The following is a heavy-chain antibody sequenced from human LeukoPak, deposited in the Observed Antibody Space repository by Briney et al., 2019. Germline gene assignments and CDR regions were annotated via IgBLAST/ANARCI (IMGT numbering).Heavy chain of an antibody. J-gene: IGHJ4*02. Sequence: SETLSLTCTVSGYSISSGYYWGWIRQPPGKGLEWIGSIYHSGSTYYNPSLKSRVTISVDTSKNQFSPKLSSVTAADMAVYYCARYSRDLRHRTPIDYWGQGTLVTVSS. V-gene: IGHV4-38-2*02. CDR2: IYHSGST. CDR1: GYSISSGYY. CDR3: ARYSRDLRHRTPIDY. D-gene: IGHD2-21*01.